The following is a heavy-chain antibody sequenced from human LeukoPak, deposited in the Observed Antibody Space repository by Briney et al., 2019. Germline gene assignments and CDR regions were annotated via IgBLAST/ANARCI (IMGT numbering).Heavy chain of an antibody. CDR1: GYTFTSYG. J-gene: IGHJ6*02. CDR2: ISAYNGNT. CDR3: ARAVGGGYCSSTSCYGSSYGMDV. D-gene: IGHD2-2*03. V-gene: IGHV1-18*01. Sequence: ASVKVSCKASGYTFTSYGISWVRQAPGQGLEWMGWISAYNGNTNYAQKLQGRVTMTTDTSTSTAYMELRSLRSDDTAVYYCARAVGGGYCSSTSCYGSSYGMDVWGQGTTVTVSS.